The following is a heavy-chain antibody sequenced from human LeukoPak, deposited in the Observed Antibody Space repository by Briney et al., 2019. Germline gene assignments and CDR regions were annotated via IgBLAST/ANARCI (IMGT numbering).Heavy chain of an antibody. J-gene: IGHJ4*02. CDR1: GGSISSYY. CDR3: ARGLSYSSSWAFDY. Sequence: PSETLSLTCSVSGGSISSYYWNWIRPPAGKGLEWIGRIYSSGGTNYNPSLKSRVAMSVDTSKNQFSLKMTSVTAADTAIYYCARGLSYSSSWAFDYWGQGTLVTVSS. V-gene: IGHV4-4*07. D-gene: IGHD6-13*01. CDR2: IYSSGGT.